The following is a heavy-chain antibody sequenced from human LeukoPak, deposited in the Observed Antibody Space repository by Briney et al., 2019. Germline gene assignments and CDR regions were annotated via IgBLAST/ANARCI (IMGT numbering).Heavy chain of an antibody. J-gene: IGHJ6*03. V-gene: IGHV3-30*03. CDR1: GFTFSSYG. CDR2: TSYDGSNK. Sequence: GRSLRLSCAASGFTFSSYGMHWVRQAPGKGLEWVAVTSYDGSNKYYADSVKGRFTISRDNSKNSLYLQMNSLRAEDTAVYYCVRGSLASGVVVYYYYYLDVWGKGTTVTVSS. CDR3: VRGSLASGVVVYYYYYLDV. D-gene: IGHD3-3*01.